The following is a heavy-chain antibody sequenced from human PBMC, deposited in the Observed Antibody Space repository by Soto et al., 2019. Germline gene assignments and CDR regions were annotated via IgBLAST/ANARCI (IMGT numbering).Heavy chain of an antibody. Sequence: QVQLVQSGAEVKKPGASVKVSCKASGYTFTSYAMHWVRQAPGQRLEWMGWSNAGNGNTKYSQEFQGRVTITRDTSASTAYMELSSLRSEDMAVYDCARAPRGDTYGMDVWGQGTTVTVSS. CDR3: ARAPRGDTYGMDV. CDR2: SNAGNGNT. V-gene: IGHV1-3*02. D-gene: IGHD3-16*01. J-gene: IGHJ6*02. CDR1: GYTFTSYA.